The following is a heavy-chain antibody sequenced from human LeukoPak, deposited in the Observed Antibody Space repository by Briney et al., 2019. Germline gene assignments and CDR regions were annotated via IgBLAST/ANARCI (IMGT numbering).Heavy chain of an antibody. J-gene: IGHJ4*02. CDR1: GFSFSTYA. Sequence: GGSLRHSCAASGFSFSTYAMHWVRQAPGKGLEWVAVISYDGSTKYYGDSVKGRFTISSDNSKNTVYLQMNSLRTEDTAVYYCARDPSEDDHWGQGTLVTVSS. CDR2: ISYDGSTK. V-gene: IGHV3-30-3*01. CDR3: ARDPSEDDH.